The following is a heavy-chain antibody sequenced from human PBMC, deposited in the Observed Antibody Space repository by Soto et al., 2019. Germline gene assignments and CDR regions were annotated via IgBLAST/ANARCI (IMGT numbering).Heavy chain of an antibody. V-gene: IGHV1-2*02. CDR1: CYTLPLYY. CDR2: INPNSGGT. D-gene: IGHD1-1*01. CDR3: ARDRSDYDPTGTYYYYGMDV. Sequence: ASVEVSFKASCYTLPLYYMHWVRQAPGQGLEWMGWINPNSGGTNYAQKFQGRVTMTRDTSISTAYMELSRLRSDDTAVYYCARDRSDYDPTGTYYYYGMDVWGQGNTVTVS. J-gene: IGHJ6*02.